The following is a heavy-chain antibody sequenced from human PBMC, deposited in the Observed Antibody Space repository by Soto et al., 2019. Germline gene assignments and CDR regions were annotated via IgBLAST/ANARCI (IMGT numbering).Heavy chain of an antibody. CDR1: GCTLSSYA. D-gene: IGHD4-4*01. CDR2: ISGSGGST. J-gene: IGHJ6*02. CDR3: ARALGYSNYRTTPHIARSYYYYGMDV. Sequence: GGSLRLSGAASGCTLSSYAMSWARQATGKGLEWVSAISGSGGSTYYADSVKGRFTISRDNSKNTLYLQMNSLRAEDTAVYYCARALGYSNYRTTPHIARSYYYYGMDVWGQGTTVTV. V-gene: IGHV3-23*01.